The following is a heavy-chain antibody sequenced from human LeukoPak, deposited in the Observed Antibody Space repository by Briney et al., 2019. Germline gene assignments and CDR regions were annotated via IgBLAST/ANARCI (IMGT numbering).Heavy chain of an antibody. Sequence: GRSLRLSCAASGFTFDDYAMHWVRQAPGKGLEWVSGISWNSGSIGYADSVKGRFTISRDNAKNSLYLQMNSLRAEDTALYYCAKDIEPYYDFWSNGNYFDYWGQGTLVTVSS. V-gene: IGHV3-9*01. CDR1: GFTFDDYA. CDR3: AKDIEPYYDFWSNGNYFDY. D-gene: IGHD3-3*01. CDR2: ISWNSGSI. J-gene: IGHJ4*02.